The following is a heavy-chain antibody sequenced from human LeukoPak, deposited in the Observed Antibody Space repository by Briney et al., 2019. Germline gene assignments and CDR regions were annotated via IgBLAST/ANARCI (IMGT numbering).Heavy chain of an antibody. CDR3: ARMTMVRGVIGAIDY. CDR2: IYHSGSA. CDR1: GYSMSSGYY. J-gene: IGHJ4*02. D-gene: IGHD3-10*01. Sequence: PSETLSLTCTVSGYSMSSGYYWGWIRQPPGKGLEWIGSIYHSGSAYYNPSLKSRVTISVDTSKNQFSLKLSSVTAADTAVYYCARMTMVRGVIGAIDYWGQGTLVTVSS. V-gene: IGHV4-38-2*02.